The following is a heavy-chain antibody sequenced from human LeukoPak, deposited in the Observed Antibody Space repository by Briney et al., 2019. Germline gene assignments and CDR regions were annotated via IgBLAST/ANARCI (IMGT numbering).Heavy chain of an antibody. CDR3: AKTGRPNNSGWYRWFDL. J-gene: IGHJ5*02. CDR1: GDSISTYY. V-gene: IGHV4-4*09. Sequence: PSETLSLTCTVSGDSISTYYWSWIRQPPGKGLEWIGCICNSGGANYNPPLKSRVTISVDTSKNQFSLNLSSVTAADTAVYYCAKTGRPNNSGWYRWFDLWGQGTLVTVSS. D-gene: IGHD6-19*01. CDR2: ICNSGGA.